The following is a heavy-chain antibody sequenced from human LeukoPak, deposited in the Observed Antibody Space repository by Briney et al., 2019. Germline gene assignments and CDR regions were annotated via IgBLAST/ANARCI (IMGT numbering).Heavy chain of an antibody. CDR3: ARGYYYGSGSYLFDY. V-gene: IGHV3-13*01. J-gene: IGHJ4*02. D-gene: IGHD3-10*01. CDR2: IGTAGDT. Sequence: GGSLRLSCAASGFTFSSYDMHWVRHATGKGLEWVSAIGTAGDTYYPGSVKGRFTISRENAKNSLYLQMNSLRAGDTAVYYCARGYYYGSGSYLFDYWGQGTLVTVSS. CDR1: GFTFSSYD.